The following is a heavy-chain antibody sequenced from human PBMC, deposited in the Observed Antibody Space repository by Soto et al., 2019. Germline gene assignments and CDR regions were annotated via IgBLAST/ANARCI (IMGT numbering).Heavy chain of an antibody. CDR1: GFTFSSYG. D-gene: IGHD3-10*01. J-gene: IGHJ5*02. Sequence: QVQLVESGGGVVQPGRSLRLSCAASGFTFSSYGMHWVRQAPGKGLEWVAVIWYDGSNKYYADSVKGRFTISRDNSKNTLYLQMNSLRAEDTAVYYCARGLGKWFGELFWFDPWGQGTLVTVSS. CDR3: ARGLGKWFGELFWFDP. V-gene: IGHV3-33*01. CDR2: IWYDGSNK.